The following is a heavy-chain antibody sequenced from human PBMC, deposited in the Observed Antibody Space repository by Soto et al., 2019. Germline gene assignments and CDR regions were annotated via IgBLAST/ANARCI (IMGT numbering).Heavy chain of an antibody. D-gene: IGHD3-16*01. CDR2: IIPLFGTP. CDR3: AGGIGITFGGVTREFDY. V-gene: IGHV1-69*01. CDR1: GGTFSSSA. J-gene: IGHJ4*02. Sequence: QVQLVQSGAEVKKPGSSVKVSCKASGGTFSSSAFSWVRQAPGQGLEWMGRIIPLFGTPNYAQRFQGGVTIIADESTNTSYMELSSLTSEDTAVYYCAGGIGITFGGVTREFDYWGQGTLVTVSS.